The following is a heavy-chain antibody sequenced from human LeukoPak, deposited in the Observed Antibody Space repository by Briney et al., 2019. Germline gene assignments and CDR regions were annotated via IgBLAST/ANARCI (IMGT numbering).Heavy chain of an antibody. CDR2: IKQDGSEK. CDR1: GFTFSTFT. D-gene: IGHD6-13*01. Sequence: PGGSLRLSCVVSGFTFSTFTMNWVRQAPGKGLEWVANIKQDGSEKYYVDSVKGRFTISRGNAKNSLYLQMNSLRAEDTAVYYCARDGQYSSSWYYYYYYHMDVWGKGTTVTVSS. CDR3: ARDGQYSSSWYYYYYYHMDV. J-gene: IGHJ6*03. V-gene: IGHV3-7*01.